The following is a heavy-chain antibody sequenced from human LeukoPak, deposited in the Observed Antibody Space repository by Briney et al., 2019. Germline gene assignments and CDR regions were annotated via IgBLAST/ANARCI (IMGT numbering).Heavy chain of an antibody. CDR3: ARDGSYYGGNLRGRYFDL. V-gene: IGHV1-69*13. J-gene: IGHJ2*01. D-gene: IGHD4-23*01. Sequence: APVKVSCKASGGTFSNYAISWVRQAPGQGLEWMGGIIPIFGTANYAQKFQGRVTITADESTSTAYMELSSLRSEDTAVYYCARDGSYYGGNLRGRYFDLWGRGTLVTVSS. CDR2: IIPIFGTA. CDR1: GGTFSNYA.